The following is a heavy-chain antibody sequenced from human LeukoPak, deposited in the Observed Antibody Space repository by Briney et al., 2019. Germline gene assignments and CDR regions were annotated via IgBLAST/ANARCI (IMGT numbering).Heavy chain of an antibody. CDR2: ISWNSGSI. CDR3: AKDIGDY. J-gene: IGHJ4*02. Sequence: GRSLRLSCAASGFTFDDYATHWVRQAPGKGLEWVSGISWNSGSIGYADSVKGRFTISRDNAKNSLYLQMNSLRAEDTALYYCAKDIGDYWGQGTLVTVSS. D-gene: IGHD3-10*01. V-gene: IGHV3-9*01. CDR1: GFTFDDYA.